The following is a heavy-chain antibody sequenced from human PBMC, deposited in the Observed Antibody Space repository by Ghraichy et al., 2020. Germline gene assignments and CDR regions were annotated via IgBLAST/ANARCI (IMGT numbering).Heavy chain of an antibody. CDR2: IYTSGST. J-gene: IGHJ6*03. CDR1: GGPISSYD. Sequence: SETLSLTCTVSGGPISSYDWSWIRQSAGKGLEWIGRIYTSGSTNYNPSLKRRVTMSVDTSKNQFSLKLSTVTAADTAVYYCARGVAARHYYYCYYMDVCGNGTT. D-gene: IGHD6-6*01. CDR3: ARGVAARHYYYCYYMDV. V-gene: IGHV4-4*07.